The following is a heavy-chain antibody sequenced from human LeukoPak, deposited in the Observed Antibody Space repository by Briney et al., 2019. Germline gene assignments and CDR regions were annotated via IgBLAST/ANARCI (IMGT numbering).Heavy chain of an antibody. J-gene: IGHJ4*02. D-gene: IGHD5-24*01. CDR2: INSDGSST. V-gene: IGHV3-74*01. CDR1: GFTFSSYW. Sequence: GRTLRLSSAASGFTFSSYWMHWVSQAPGKGLVRVSRINSDGSSTSYADSVKGRFTISRDNAKNTMYLQMNRLRAEDTAVYYCARYGDGYDFYYWGQGTLVTVSS. CDR3: ARYGDGYDFYY.